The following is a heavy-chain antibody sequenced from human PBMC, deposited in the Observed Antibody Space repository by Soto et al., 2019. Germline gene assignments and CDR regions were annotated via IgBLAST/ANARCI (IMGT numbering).Heavy chain of an antibody. CDR2: IYYSGST. CDR3: ARLFSSGYWPFDY. D-gene: IGHD3-22*01. J-gene: IGHJ4*02. V-gene: IGHV4-39*01. Sequence: QLQLQESGPGLVKPSETLSLTCTVSGGSISSSSYYWGWIRQPPGKGLEWIGSIYYSGSTYYNPSRKGRVTTSVDTSKNPFPLQLSSVTAADTAVYYCARLFSSGYWPFDYWGQGTLVTVSS. CDR1: GGSISSSSYY.